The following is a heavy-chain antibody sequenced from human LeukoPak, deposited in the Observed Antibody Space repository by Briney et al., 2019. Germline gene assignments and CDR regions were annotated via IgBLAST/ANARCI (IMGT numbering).Heavy chain of an antibody. CDR1: GGSISSSSYY. D-gene: IGHD4-17*01. CDR3: ARDGILRFPRGSWFDP. CDR2: INHSGST. V-gene: IGHV4-39*07. Sequence: SETLSLTCTVSGGSISSSSYYWGWIRQPPGKGLEWIGEINHSGSTNYNPSLKSRVTISVDTSKNQFSLKLSSVTAADTAVYYCARDGILRFPRGSWFDPWGQGTLVTVSS. J-gene: IGHJ5*02.